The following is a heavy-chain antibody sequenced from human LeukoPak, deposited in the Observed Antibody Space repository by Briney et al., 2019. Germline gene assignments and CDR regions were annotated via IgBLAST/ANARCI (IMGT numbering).Heavy chain of an antibody. CDR1: GGSISSSNW. CDR3: ARLEERFLEWFDY. D-gene: IGHD3-3*01. V-gene: IGHV4-4*02. Sequence: XETLSLTCAVSGGSISSSNWWSWVRQPPGKGLEWIGEIYHSGSTNYNPSLKSRVTISVDKSKNQFSLKLSSVTAADTAVYYCARLEERFLEWFDYWGQGTLVTVSS. J-gene: IGHJ4*02. CDR2: IYHSGST.